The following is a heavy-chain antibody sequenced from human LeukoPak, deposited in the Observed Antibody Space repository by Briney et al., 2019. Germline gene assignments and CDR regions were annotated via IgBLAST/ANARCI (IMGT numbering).Heavy chain of an antibody. CDR1: GFTFRNIG. Sequence: GSLRPSLAAPGFTFRNIGMDWVRQAPGKGLGGVAVISYDGSSKYYADSVKGRFTISRDNSKKTLYLQMNSLRAEDTAVYYCAKDKGSAWYGGIEYWGQGTLVTVSS. V-gene: IGHV3-30*18. CDR3: AKDKGSAWYGGIEY. CDR2: ISYDGSSK. J-gene: IGHJ4*02. D-gene: IGHD6-19*01.